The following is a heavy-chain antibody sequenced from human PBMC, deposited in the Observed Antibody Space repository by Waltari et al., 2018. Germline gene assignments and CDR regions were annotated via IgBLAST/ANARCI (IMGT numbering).Heavy chain of an antibody. Sequence: EVQLVESGGGLVQPGGSLRLSCAASGFTFSSSEMNWVRQAPGKGLEWVSYISSSGSTIYYADSVKGRFTISRDNAKNSLYLQMNSLRAEDTAVYYCARDMRAIEAARDYWGQGTLVTVSS. CDR2: ISSSGSTI. CDR3: ARDMRAIEAARDY. CDR1: GFTFSSSE. J-gene: IGHJ4*02. V-gene: IGHV3-48*03. D-gene: IGHD6-6*01.